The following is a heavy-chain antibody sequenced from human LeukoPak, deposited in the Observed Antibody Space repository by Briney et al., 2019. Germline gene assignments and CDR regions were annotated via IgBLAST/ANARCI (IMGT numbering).Heavy chain of an antibody. J-gene: IGHJ4*02. CDR3: ARGAGFAEPLPEY. Sequence: ASVKVSCKASGYTFTSYAIQWVRQAPGQRLEWMGWINAGHGNTNYSQNFQGRVTITRDTSASTAYMELSSLRSEDTAVYYCARGAGFAEPLPEYWGQGTLLTVSS. CDR1: GYTFTSYA. D-gene: IGHD1-14*01. V-gene: IGHV1-3*01. CDR2: INAGHGNT.